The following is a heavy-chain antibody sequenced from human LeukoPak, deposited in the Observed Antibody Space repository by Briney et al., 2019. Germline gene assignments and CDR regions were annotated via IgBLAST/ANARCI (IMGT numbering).Heavy chain of an antibody. V-gene: IGHV1-2*02. Sequence: GASVKVSCKASGYTFTGYYMHWVRQAPGQGVECMGWINPNSGGTNYAQKFQGRVTMTRDTSISTAYMELSRLRSDDTAVYYCARGGRYCSSTSCYGSAVPNWFDPWGQGTLVTVSS. CDR3: ARGGRYCSSTSCYGSAVPNWFDP. CDR1: GYTFTGYY. J-gene: IGHJ5*02. CDR2: INPNSGGT. D-gene: IGHD2-2*01.